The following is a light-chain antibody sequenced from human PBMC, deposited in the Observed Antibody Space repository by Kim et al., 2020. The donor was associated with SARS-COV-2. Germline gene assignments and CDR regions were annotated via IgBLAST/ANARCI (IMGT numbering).Light chain of an antibody. Sequence: VTPGQTASITCSGDKLGDKYACWYQQKPGQSPVLVIYQDSKRPSGIPERVSGSNSGNTATLTISGTQAMDEADYYCQAWDSSTGGVFGGGTKLTVL. V-gene: IGLV3-1*01. CDR1: KLGDKY. CDR3: QAWDSSTGGV. CDR2: QDS. J-gene: IGLJ3*02.